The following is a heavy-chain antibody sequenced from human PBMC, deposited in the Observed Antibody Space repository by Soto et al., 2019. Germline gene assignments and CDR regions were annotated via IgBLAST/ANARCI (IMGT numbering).Heavy chain of an antibody. Sequence: SETLSLTGTVSGGSISSYYWSWIRQPPGKGLEWIGYIYYSGSTNYNPSLKSRVTISVDTSKNQFSLKLSSVTAADTAVYYCARSPRGPAAGTFWFDPWGQGTLVTVSS. D-gene: IGHD6-13*01. CDR2: IYYSGST. J-gene: IGHJ5*02. CDR3: ARSPRGPAAGTFWFDP. CDR1: GGSISSYY. V-gene: IGHV4-59*01.